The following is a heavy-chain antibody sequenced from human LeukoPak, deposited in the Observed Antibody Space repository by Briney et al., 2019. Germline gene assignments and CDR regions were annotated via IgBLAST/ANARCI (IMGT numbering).Heavy chain of an antibody. CDR1: GYTFTSYG. Sequence: ASVKVSCKASGYTFTSYGLSWVRQAPGQGLEWMGIINPSGGSTSYAQKFQGRVTMTRDTSTSTVYMELSSLRSEDTAVYYCARGPRGRVAFDIWGQGTMVTVSS. CDR2: INPSGGST. V-gene: IGHV1-46*01. J-gene: IGHJ3*02. CDR3: ARGPRGRVAFDI.